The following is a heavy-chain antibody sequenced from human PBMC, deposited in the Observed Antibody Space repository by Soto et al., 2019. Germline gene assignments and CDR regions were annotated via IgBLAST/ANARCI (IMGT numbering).Heavy chain of an antibody. CDR3: ASYLRDGYDLPYAFDI. D-gene: IGHD5-12*01. J-gene: IGHJ3*02. V-gene: IGHV3-30*03. CDR1: GFTFSSYG. CDR2: ISYDGSNK. Sequence: GGSLRLSCAASGFTFSSYGMHWVRQAPGKGLEWVAVISYDGSNKYYADSVKGRFTISRDNSKNTLYLQMNSLRAEDTAVYYCASYLRDGYDLPYAFDISAQRTM.